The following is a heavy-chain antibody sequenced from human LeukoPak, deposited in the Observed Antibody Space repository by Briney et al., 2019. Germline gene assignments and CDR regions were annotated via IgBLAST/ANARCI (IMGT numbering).Heavy chain of an antibody. D-gene: IGHD6-6*01. CDR2: IYTSGST. CDR3: AREAYSSSSNWFDP. V-gene: IGHV4-61*02. CDR1: GGSISSGSYY. J-gene: IGHJ5*02. Sequence: PSETLSLTCTVSGGSISSGSYYWSWIRQPAGTGLEWIGRIYTSGSTNYNPSLKSRVTISVDTSKNQFSLKLSSVTAADTAVYYCAREAYSSSSNWFDPWGQGTLVTVSS.